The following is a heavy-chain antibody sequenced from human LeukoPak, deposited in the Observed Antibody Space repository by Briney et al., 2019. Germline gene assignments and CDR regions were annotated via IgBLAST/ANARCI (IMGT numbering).Heavy chain of an antibody. CDR2: IYYSGST. CDR3: ARDGYSYGPAYNWFDP. D-gene: IGHD5-18*01. CDR1: GGSISSSSYY. V-gene: IGHV4-39*01. Sequence: KTSETLSLTCTVSGGSISSSSYYWGWIRQPPGKGLEWIGSIYYSGSTYYNPSLKSRVTISVDTSKNQFSLKLSSVTAADTAVYYCARDGYSYGPAYNWFDPWGQGTLVTVSS. J-gene: IGHJ5*02.